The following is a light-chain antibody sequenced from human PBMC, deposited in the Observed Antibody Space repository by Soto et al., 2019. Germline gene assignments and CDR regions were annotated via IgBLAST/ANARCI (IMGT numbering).Light chain of an antibody. CDR2: WAS. CDR3: QQYYRPWT. J-gene: IGKJ1*01. CDR1: QSVLYSSNNKNY. V-gene: IGKV4-1*01. Sequence: DIVMTQSPDSLAVSLGERATINCKSSQSVLYSSNNKNYLAWYQQKPGQPPKLLIYWASTRESGVPDRFRGSGPGTDFTLTVSRLQAEDGAVYYCQQYYRPWTFGQGTKVDSK.